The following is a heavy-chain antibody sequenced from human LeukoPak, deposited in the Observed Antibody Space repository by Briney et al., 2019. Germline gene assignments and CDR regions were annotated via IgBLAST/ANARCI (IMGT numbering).Heavy chain of an antibody. D-gene: IGHD3-3*01. J-gene: IGHJ3*02. Sequence: SETLSLTCTVSGGSISSYYWSWIRQPPGKGLEWIGYIYYSGSTNYNPSLKSRVTISVDTSKNQFSLKLSSVTAADTAVYYCARHSDYDFWSGYYTGAFDIWGQGTMVTVSS. V-gene: IGHV4-59*08. CDR3: ARHSDYDFWSGYYTGAFDI. CDR1: GGSISSYY. CDR2: IYYSGST.